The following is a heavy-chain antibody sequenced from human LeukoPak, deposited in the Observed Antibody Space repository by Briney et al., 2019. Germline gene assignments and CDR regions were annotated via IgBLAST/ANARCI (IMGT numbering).Heavy chain of an antibody. Sequence: SETLSLTCTVSGGSISSYYWNWIRQPPGKGLEWLGYIYYSDYTRYNPSLKSRVTISVDTSKNQFSLNLSSVTAADTAIYFCARHSRPGSGGYENAFDVWGQGTMVTVSS. D-gene: IGHD5-12*01. CDR3: ARHSRPGSGGYENAFDV. CDR1: GGSISSYY. V-gene: IGHV4-59*08. CDR2: IYYSDYT. J-gene: IGHJ3*01.